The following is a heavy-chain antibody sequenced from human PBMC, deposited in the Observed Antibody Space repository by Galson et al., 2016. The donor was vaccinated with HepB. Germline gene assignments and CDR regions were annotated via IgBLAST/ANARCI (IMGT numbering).Heavy chain of an antibody. J-gene: IGHJ4*02. Sequence: SLRLSCAASGFMFSKSGMNWVRQAPGKGLEWVAADSVHGGRKWYADSVKGRFTISRDNPNNMLFLQMSSLRADDTAVYYCAKRHEYCPPVGCSVDYWGQGTLVSVSS. D-gene: IGHD2/OR15-2a*01. CDR1: GFMFSKSG. CDR2: DSVHGGRK. V-gene: IGHV3-30*18. CDR3: AKRHEYCPPVGCSVDY.